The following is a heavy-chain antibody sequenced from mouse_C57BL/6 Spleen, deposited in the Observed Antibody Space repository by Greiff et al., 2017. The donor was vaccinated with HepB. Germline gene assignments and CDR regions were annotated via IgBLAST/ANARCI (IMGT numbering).Heavy chain of an antibody. CDR2: IDPETGGT. Sequence: QVQLQQSGAELVRPGASVTLSCKASGYTFTDHEMHWVKQTPVHGLEWIGAIDPETGGTAYNQKFKGKAILTADKSSSTAYMELRSLTSEDSAVYYCTRITTVVATKAMDYWGQGTSVTVSS. CDR3: TRITTVVATKAMDY. D-gene: IGHD1-1*01. V-gene: IGHV1-15*01. J-gene: IGHJ4*01. CDR1: GYTFTDHE.